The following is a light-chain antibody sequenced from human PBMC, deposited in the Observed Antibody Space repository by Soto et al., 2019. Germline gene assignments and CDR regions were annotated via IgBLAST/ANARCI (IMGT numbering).Light chain of an antibody. J-gene: IGLJ2*01. V-gene: IGLV3-1*01. CDR1: KLGDKY. Sequence: SYELTQPPSVSVSPGQTASITCSGDKLGDKYACWYQQKPGQSPVLVIHQDSKRPSGIPERFSGSNSGNTATLTISGTQAMDEADYYCQAWDNSLVFGGGTKLTVL. CDR2: QDS. CDR3: QAWDNSLV.